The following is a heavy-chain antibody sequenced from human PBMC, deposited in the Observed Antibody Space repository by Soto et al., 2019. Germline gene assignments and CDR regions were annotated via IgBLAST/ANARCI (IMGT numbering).Heavy chain of an antibody. V-gene: IGHV1-2*04. J-gene: IGHJ6*02. CDR2: INPNSGGA. CDR3: ARGSTTVTSDYYYYYGMDV. CDR1: GYTFTGYY. Sequence: ASVKVSCKASGYTFTGYYMHWVRQAPGQGLEWMGWINPNSGGANYAQKFQGWVTMTRDTSISTAYMELSRLRSDDTAVYYCARGSTTVTSDYYYYYGMDVWGQGTTVTVSS. D-gene: IGHD4-17*01.